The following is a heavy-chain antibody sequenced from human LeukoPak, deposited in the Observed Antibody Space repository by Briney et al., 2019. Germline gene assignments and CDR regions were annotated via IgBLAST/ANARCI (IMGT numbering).Heavy chain of an antibody. V-gene: IGHV3-48*01. CDR1: GFTVSSNY. CDR3: ARVPEWMGQLSAHFDY. Sequence: PGGSLRLSCAASGFTVSSNYMSWVRQAPGKGLEWVSYISSSSSTIYYADSVKGRFTISRDNAKNSLYLQMNSLRAEDTAVYYCARVPEWMGQLSAHFDYWGQGTLVTVSS. J-gene: IGHJ4*02. D-gene: IGHD3-16*02. CDR2: ISSSSSTI.